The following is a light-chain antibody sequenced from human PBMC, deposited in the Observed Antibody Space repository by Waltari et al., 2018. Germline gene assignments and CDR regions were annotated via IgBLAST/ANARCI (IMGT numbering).Light chain of an antibody. V-gene: IGKV3-11*01. CDR2: DTS. CDR3: QQRRNWPRLFT. Sequence: EIVLTQSPATLSLSPGERATLSCRASQSVSSYLAWYQQKPGQTPRLLIYDTSFRAAGIPDRFSGRGSGTDFTLTISSVDPEDSAVYYCQQRRNWPRLFTFGGGTKVEIK. J-gene: IGKJ4*01. CDR1: QSVSSY.